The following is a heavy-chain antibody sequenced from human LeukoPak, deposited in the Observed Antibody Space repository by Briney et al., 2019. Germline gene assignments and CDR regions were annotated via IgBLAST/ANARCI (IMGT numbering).Heavy chain of an antibody. CDR3: AKGPLRGTAAAIDY. Sequence: GKSLRLSCAASGFTFNNYGMHWVRQAPGKGLEWVAVSYDGRNKHYPDSVKGRSTISRDISTDTLWLQMDSLRTEDTAVYYCAKGPLRGTAAAIDYWGQGTLVTVSS. CDR2: SYDGRNK. CDR1: GFTFNNYG. V-gene: IGHV3-30*18. D-gene: IGHD2-2*01. J-gene: IGHJ4*02.